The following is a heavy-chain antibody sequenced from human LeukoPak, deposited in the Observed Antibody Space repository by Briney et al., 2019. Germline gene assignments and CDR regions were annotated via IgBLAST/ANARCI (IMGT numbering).Heavy chain of an antibody. CDR1: GYTLTELS. J-gene: IGHJ5*02. Sequence: ASVKVSCKVSGYTLTELSMHWVRQAPGKGLEWMGGFDPEDGETIYAQKFQGRVTMTEDTSTDTAYMELSSLRSEDTAVYYCARGYSIATHHRFDPWGQGTLVTVSS. V-gene: IGHV1-24*01. CDR3: ARGYSIATHHRFDP. D-gene: IGHD4-11*01. CDR2: FDPEDGET.